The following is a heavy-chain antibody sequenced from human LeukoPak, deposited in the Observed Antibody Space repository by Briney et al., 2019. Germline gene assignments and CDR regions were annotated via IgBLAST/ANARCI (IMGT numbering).Heavy chain of an antibody. CDR3: ARAILATIPYYFDY. CDR1: GGSISRGDYY. V-gene: IGHV4-30-4*08. CDR2: IYYSGST. D-gene: IGHD5-24*01. Sequence: PSETLSLTCTVSGGSISRGDYYWRWLRQPPGTGLKWIGYIYYSGSTYYNPSLKSRVTISVDTSKNQFSLKLSSVTAADTAVYYCARAILATIPYYFDYWGQGTLVTVSS. J-gene: IGHJ4*02.